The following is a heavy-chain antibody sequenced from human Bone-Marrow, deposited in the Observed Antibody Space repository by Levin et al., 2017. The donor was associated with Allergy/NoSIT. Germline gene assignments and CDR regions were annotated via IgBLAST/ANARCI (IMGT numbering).Heavy chain of an antibody. CDR3: ARESLGYSSSFDY. D-gene: IGHD6-19*01. Sequence: PGGSLRLSCAASGFTLSSYEMNWVRQAPGKGPEWVSYISSSGTPIYYADSVKGRFTISRDSATNSLYLQMHGLKVEDTGVYYCARESLGYSSSFDYWGQGSLVTVSS. J-gene: IGHJ4*02. CDR1: GFTLSSYE. V-gene: IGHV3-48*03. CDR2: ISSSGTPI.